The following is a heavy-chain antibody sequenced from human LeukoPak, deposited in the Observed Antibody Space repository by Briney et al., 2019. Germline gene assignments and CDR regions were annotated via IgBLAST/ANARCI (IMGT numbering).Heavy chain of an antibody. D-gene: IGHD6-19*01. CDR3: ARAPLIAVGPSGDYYYYGMDV. V-gene: IGHV4-59*08. Sequence: SETLSLTCTVSGGSISSYYWSWIRQPPGKGLEWIGYIYYSGSTNYNPSLKSRVTISVDTSKNQFSLKLCSVTAADTAVYYCARAPLIAVGPSGDYYYYGMDVWGQGTTVTVSS. J-gene: IGHJ6*02. CDR2: IYYSGST. CDR1: GGSISSYY.